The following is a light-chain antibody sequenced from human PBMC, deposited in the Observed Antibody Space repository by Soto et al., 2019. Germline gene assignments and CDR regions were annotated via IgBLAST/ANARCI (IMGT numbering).Light chain of an antibody. J-gene: IGKJ1*01. V-gene: IGKV3-15*01. CDR3: QQYNNWPQT. CDR1: QSVSSN. Sequence: EIVMTQSPATLSVSPGERATLSCRASQSVSSNLAWYQQKPGQAPRLLIYGASTRATGIPARFSGSGSGTEFTLTISGLQSEDFAVYYCQQYNNWPQTFGQGTKVDI. CDR2: GAS.